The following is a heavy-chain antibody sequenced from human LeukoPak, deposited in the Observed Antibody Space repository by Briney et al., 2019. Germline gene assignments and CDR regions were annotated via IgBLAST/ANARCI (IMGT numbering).Heavy chain of an antibody. J-gene: IGHJ4*02. V-gene: IGHV4-61*02. CDR2: IYTSGST. CDR3: ARGGNVFDY. Sequence: SQTLSLTCTVSGGSISSGSYHWSWIRQPAGKGLEWIGRIYTSGSTNYNPSLKSRVTISVDTSKNQFSLKLSSVTAADTAVYYCARGGNVFDYWGQGTLVTVSS. CDR1: GGSISSGSYH. D-gene: IGHD3-16*01.